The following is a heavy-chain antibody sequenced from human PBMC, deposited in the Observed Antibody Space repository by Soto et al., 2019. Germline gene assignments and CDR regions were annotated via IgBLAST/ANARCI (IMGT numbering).Heavy chain of an antibody. CDR1: GFTFSSYS. CDR3: ARAHNTPQYYYDSSGYSNYFDY. CDR2: ISSSSSYI. V-gene: IGHV3-21*01. J-gene: IGHJ4*02. D-gene: IGHD3-22*01. Sequence: WGSLRLSCAASGFTFSSYSMNWVRQAPGKGLEWVSSISSSSSYIYYADSVKGRFTISRDNAKNSLYLQMNSLRAEDTAVYYCARAHNTPQYYYDSSGYSNYFDYWGQGTLVTVSS.